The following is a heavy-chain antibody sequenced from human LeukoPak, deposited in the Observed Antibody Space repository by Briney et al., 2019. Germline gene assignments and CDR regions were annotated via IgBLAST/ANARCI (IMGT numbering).Heavy chain of an antibody. J-gene: IGHJ4*02. V-gene: IGHV3-23*01. CDR2: ITGSGGYT. Sequence: GGSLRLSCTASGFTSANYAVSWVRQAPGKGLEWVSAITGSGGYTHYADSVKGRFTISRDDSKNTLYLQMNSLRAEDTAVYYCAKENSGKYPDYWGQGTLVTVSS. D-gene: IGHD1-26*01. CDR3: AKENSGKYPDY. CDR1: GFTSANYA.